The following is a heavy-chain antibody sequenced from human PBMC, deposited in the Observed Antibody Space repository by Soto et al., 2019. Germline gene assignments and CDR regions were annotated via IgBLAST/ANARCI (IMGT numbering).Heavy chain of an antibody. V-gene: IGHV1-18*04. Sequence: EASVKVSCKASGYTFTSYGISWVRQAPGQGLEWMGWISAYNGNTNYAQKLQGRVTMTTDTSTSTAYMELRSLRSDDTAVYYCARGLRYFDLDAFDIWGQGTMVTVSS. CDR1: GYTFTSYG. J-gene: IGHJ3*02. CDR2: ISAYNGNT. CDR3: ARGLRYFDLDAFDI. D-gene: IGHD3-9*01.